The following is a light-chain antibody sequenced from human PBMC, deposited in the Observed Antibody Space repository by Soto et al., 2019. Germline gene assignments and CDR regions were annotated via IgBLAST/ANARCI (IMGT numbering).Light chain of an antibody. CDR3: QQYGSSPRT. CDR2: GAS. V-gene: IGKV3-20*01. J-gene: IGKJ4*01. CDR1: QSVSSSY. Sequence: EIVLTQSPGTLSLSPGERATLSCRASQSVSSSYLAWYQQKPGQAPRLLIYGASSRATGIPDRFSGSGPGTDFTLTISRLEPEDFAVYYCQQYGSSPRTFGGGTRWIS.